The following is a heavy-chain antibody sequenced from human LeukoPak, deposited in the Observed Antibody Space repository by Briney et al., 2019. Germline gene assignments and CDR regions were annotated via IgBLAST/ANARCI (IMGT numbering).Heavy chain of an antibody. V-gene: IGHV3-15*01. Sequence: GGSLRLSCAASGFTFSNAWMSWVRQAPGKGLEWVGRIKSKTDGGTTDYAAPVKGRFTISRDDSKNTLYLQMNSLKTEDTAVYYCTTDSPNWDFWSGYYRYYYGMDVWGQGTTVTVSS. CDR1: GFTFSNAW. CDR3: TTDSPNWDFWSGYYRYYYGMDV. D-gene: IGHD3-3*01. J-gene: IGHJ6*02. CDR2: IKSKTDGGTT.